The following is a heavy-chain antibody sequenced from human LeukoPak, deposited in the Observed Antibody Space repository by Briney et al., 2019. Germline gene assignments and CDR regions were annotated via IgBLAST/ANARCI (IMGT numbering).Heavy chain of an antibody. V-gene: IGHV3-48*03. Sequence: PGGSLRLSCAASGFTFSSYEMNWVRQAPGKGLEWVSYISSSGSTIYYADSVKGRFTISRDNAKNSLYLQMNSLRAEDTAVYYCAKDGYSSGWYQALTAFDIWGQGTMVTVSS. J-gene: IGHJ3*02. CDR2: ISSSGSTI. CDR3: AKDGYSSGWYQALTAFDI. CDR1: GFTFSSYE. D-gene: IGHD6-19*01.